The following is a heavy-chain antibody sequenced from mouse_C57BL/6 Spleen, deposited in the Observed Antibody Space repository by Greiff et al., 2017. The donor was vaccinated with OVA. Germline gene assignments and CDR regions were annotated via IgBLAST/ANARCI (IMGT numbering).Heavy chain of an antibody. V-gene: IGHV1-82*01. CDR1: GYAFSSSW. CDR2: IYPGDGDT. J-gene: IGHJ3*01. D-gene: IGHD2-4*01. Sequence: QVQLQQSGPELVKPGASVKISCKASGYAFSSSWMNWVKQRPGKGLEWIGRIYPGDGDTNYNGKFKGKATLTADKSSSTAYMQLSSLTSEDSAVYFCAREGATYYDYDGKAWFAYWGQGTLVTVSA. CDR3: AREGATYYDYDGKAWFAY.